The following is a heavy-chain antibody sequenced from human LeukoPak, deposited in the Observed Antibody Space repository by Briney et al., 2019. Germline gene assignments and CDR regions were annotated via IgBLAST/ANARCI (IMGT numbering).Heavy chain of an antibody. CDR2: ISGSGGST. D-gene: IGHD1-26*01. CDR1: GFTFSSYA. J-gene: IGHJ4*02. Sequence: GGSLRLSCAASGFTFSSYAMSWVRQAPGKGLEWVSAISGSGGSTYYADSVKGRFTISRDNSKNTLYLQMNSPRAEDTAVYYCAKSPFSGSYYGGHFDYWGQGTLVTVSS. CDR3: AKSPFSGSYYGGHFDY. V-gene: IGHV3-23*01.